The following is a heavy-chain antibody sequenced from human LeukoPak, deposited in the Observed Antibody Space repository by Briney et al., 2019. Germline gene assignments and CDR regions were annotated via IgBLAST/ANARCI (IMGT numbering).Heavy chain of an antibody. Sequence: GASVKVSCKASGYTFTSYAMNWVRQAPGQGLEWMGWINTNTGNPTYAQGFTGRFVFSLDTSASTAYLQISSLKAEDTAVYYCARVVWSYSQRVFDYWGQGTLVTVSS. CDR2: INTNTGNP. J-gene: IGHJ4*02. D-gene: IGHD3-10*01. CDR3: ARVVWSYSQRVFDY. V-gene: IGHV7-4-1*02. CDR1: GYTFTSYA.